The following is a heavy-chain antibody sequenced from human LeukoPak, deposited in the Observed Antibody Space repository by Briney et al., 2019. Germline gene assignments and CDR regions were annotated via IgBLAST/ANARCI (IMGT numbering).Heavy chain of an antibody. CDR2: VNSNSGGT. CDR1: EYRFSDYY. CDR3: ARGYCSGGSCYHFES. J-gene: IGHJ4*02. Sequence: ASVKVSCKTSEYRFSDYYMHWVRQAPGQGLEWMGWVNSNSGGTHYAQKFEGRVTMTRDTSISTAYMELGRLKSDDTAVYYCARGYCSGGSCYHFESWGQGTLVTVSS. V-gene: IGHV1-2*02. D-gene: IGHD2-15*01.